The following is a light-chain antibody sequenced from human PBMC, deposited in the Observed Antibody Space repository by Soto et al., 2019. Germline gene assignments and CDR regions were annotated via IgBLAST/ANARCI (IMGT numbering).Light chain of an antibody. CDR2: DVN. CDR1: SSDVGGYNF. V-gene: IGLV2-11*01. J-gene: IGLJ1*01. CDR3: CSKAGSYTYV. Sequence: QSALTQPRSVSGSPGQSVTISCTGTSSDVGGYNFVSWYQQHPGKAPQLMIYDVNKRPSGIPDRFSGSKSGNTASLTISGLQAEDESDYYCCSKAGSYTYVVGTGTKLTVL.